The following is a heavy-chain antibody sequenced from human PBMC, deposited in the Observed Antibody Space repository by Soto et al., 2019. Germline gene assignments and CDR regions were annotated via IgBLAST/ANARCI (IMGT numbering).Heavy chain of an antibody. D-gene: IGHD1-26*01. Sequence: GASVKVSCKASGGTFSSYAISWVRQAPGQGLEWMGGIIPIFGTANYAQKFQGRVTITADESTSTAYMELSSLRSEDTAVYYCARGEGTLYYYYYGMDVWGQGTTVSVSS. CDR1: GGTFSSYA. J-gene: IGHJ6*02. CDR2: IIPIFGTA. V-gene: IGHV1-69*13. CDR3: ARGEGTLYYYYYGMDV.